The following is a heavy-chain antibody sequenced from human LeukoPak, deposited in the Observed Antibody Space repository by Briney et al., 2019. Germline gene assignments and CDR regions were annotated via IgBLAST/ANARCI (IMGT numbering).Heavy chain of an antibody. J-gene: IGHJ4*02. CDR3: ARAAGSWRQAYYFDY. V-gene: IGHV4-59*12. D-gene: IGHD6-13*01. Sequence: SETLSLTCTVSGGSISSYYWSWIRQPPGKGLEWIGYIYYSGSTNYNPSLKSRVTISVDTSKNQFSLKLSSVTAADTAVYYCARAAGSWRQAYYFDYWGQGTLVTVSS. CDR1: GGSISSYY. CDR2: IYYSGST.